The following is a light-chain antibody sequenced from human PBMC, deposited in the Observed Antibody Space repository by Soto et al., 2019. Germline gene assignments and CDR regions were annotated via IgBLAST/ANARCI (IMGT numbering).Light chain of an antibody. CDR2: EVS. Sequence: QSVLTQPASVSGSPGQSITISCTGTSSDVGGYNYVSWYQQNPGKAPKLMIYEVSNRPSGVSNRFSGSESGNTASLTISGLQAEDEADYYCSSYTSSSTLVFGTGTKVTVL. V-gene: IGLV2-14*01. CDR1: SSDVGGYNY. CDR3: SSYTSSSTLV. J-gene: IGLJ1*01.